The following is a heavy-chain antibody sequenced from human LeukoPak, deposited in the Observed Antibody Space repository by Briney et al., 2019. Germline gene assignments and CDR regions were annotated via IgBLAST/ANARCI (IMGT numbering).Heavy chain of an antibody. Sequence: TGGSLRLSCAASGFTFRSYDMHWVRQAPGRGLEWVSAIGIAGDTYYPDSGKGRFAISRDNSKNTLYLQMNSLRAEDTAVYYCARDRRGSGWPFNWFDPWGQGTLVTVSS. V-gene: IGHV3-13*01. J-gene: IGHJ5*02. D-gene: IGHD6-19*01. CDR1: GFTFRSYD. CDR3: ARDRRGSGWPFNWFDP. CDR2: IGIAGDT.